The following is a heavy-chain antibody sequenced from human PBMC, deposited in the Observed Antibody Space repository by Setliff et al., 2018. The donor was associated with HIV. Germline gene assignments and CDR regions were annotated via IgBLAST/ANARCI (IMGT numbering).Heavy chain of an antibody. Sequence: SETLSLTCTVSGGSISSGAYYWTWIRQHPGKGLEWIGYIYYSGITHYNPSLKSRVTISLDTSRTQFSLRLSSVTAADTAVYYCARHSPNVGVRGDAFDIWGQGTVVTVSS. CDR3: ARHSPNVGVRGDAFDI. V-gene: IGHV4-30-4*08. CDR2: IYYSGIT. D-gene: IGHD2-8*01. J-gene: IGHJ3*02. CDR1: GGSISSGAYY.